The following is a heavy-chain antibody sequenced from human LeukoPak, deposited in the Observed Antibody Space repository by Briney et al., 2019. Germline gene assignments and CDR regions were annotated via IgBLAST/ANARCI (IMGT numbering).Heavy chain of an antibody. Sequence: GGSLRLSCAASGLTFNTFCMRCVRQAPGRGLEWVAFMGSDGIKKNYGDSVTGRFTISRDNSKNTLYLQMNGLRAEDTAVYYCAKMGAHYYDYMDVWGKGTTVIISS. J-gene: IGHJ6*03. CDR2: MGSDGIKK. V-gene: IGHV3-30*02. D-gene: IGHD3-16*01. CDR3: AKMGAHYYDYMDV. CDR1: GLTFNTFC.